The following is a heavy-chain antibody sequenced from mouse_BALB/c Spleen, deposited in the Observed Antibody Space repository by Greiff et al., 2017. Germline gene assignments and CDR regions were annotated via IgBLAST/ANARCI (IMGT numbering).Heavy chain of an antibody. Sequence: VQLQQSGAELVKPGASVKLSCTASGFNIKDTYMHWVKQRPEQGLEWIGRIDPANGNTKSDPKFQGKATITSDTSSNTAYLQLSSLPSEDTAGYYCARWITTVFDYWGQGTTLTVSS. D-gene: IGHD1-1*01. CDR2: IDPANGNT. CDR1: GFNIKDTY. J-gene: IGHJ2*01. CDR3: ARWITTVFDY. V-gene: IGHV14-3*02.